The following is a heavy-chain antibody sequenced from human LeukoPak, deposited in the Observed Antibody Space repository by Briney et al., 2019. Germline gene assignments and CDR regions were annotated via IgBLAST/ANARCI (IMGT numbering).Heavy chain of an antibody. CDR2: AYYSGST. V-gene: IGHV4-59*02. Sequence: SETLYLTCTVSGASVTTHYCTRIRQPPGERLEWIGYAYYSGSTKYHPSLKSRVTISVDSSKNQFSLRLSSVTAADTAVYYCAISYGGYVLDSWGQGTLVIGSS. CDR1: GASVTTHY. D-gene: IGHD5-12*01. CDR3: AISYGGYVLDS. J-gene: IGHJ5*01.